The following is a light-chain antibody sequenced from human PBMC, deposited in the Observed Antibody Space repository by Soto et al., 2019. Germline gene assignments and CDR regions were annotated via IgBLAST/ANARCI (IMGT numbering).Light chain of an antibody. CDR1: QSVSNN. CDR2: GAS. V-gene: IGKV3-15*01. J-gene: IGKJ1*01. Sequence: EIVMTQSPATLSVSPGESATLSCRASQSVSNNLAWYQQKPGQTPRLLIYGASTRATGFPARFSGSGSGTEFTLTISSLQSEDFAVYYCHQYNNWPPTWTFGQGTKVEIK. CDR3: HQYNNWPPTWT.